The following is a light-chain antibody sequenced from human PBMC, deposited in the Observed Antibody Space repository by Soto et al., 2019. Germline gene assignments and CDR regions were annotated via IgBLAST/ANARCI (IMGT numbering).Light chain of an antibody. CDR3: QQYGSSPPIT. Sequence: EIVLTQSPGTLSLSPGERATLSCRASQSVRSSYLAWYQQKPGQAPRLLIYGASSRATGIPDRFSGSGSGTDFSLTSSRLEPEDFAVYYCQQYGSSPPITFGQVTRLEIK. CDR1: QSVRSSY. J-gene: IGKJ5*01. CDR2: GAS. V-gene: IGKV3-20*01.